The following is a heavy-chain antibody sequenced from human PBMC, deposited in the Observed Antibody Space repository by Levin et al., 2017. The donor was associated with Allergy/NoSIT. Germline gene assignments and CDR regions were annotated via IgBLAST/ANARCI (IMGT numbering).Heavy chain of an antibody. V-gene: IGHV4-4*02. D-gene: IGHD4-23*01. Sequence: TPSETLSLTCAVSGGSISSGDWWSWVRQPPGKGLEWIGQIYDGGSTNYNPSLQSRVTISIDKSRKQISLKLNSVTAADTAVYYCARHVRWSQGDWGQGTLVTVSS. J-gene: IGHJ4*02. CDR2: IYDGGST. CDR3: ARHVRWSQGD. CDR1: GGSISSGDW.